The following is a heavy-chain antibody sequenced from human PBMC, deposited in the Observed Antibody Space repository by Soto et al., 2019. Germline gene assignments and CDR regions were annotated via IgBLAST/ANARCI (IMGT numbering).Heavy chain of an antibody. D-gene: IGHD2-15*01. CDR2: FSSKGTS. V-gene: IGHV4-34*01. CDR1: GGALTDNY. CDR3: ARDGSSGDFPGRWLDT. J-gene: IGHJ5*02. Sequence: SLTCAVYGGALTDNYWNWIRQPPGKGLEWIGEFSSKGTSNYNPSLKSRVTMSLDTSKKRFSLKLTSVTAADTAVYFCARDGSSGDFPGRWLDTWGQGTLLTVSS.